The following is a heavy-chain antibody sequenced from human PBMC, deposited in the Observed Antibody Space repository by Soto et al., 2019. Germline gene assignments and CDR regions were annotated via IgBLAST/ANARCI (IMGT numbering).Heavy chain of an antibody. CDR1: GFTFSNAW. J-gene: IGHJ4*02. D-gene: IGHD6-13*01. Sequence: EVQLVESGGGLVKPGGSLRLSCAASGFTFSNAWMSWVRQAPGKGLEWVGRIKSKTDGGTTDYAAPVKGRFTIARDDSKHTLYLQLNSMKTEDTAVYYCTTSSSWYPLDFWGQGTLVTVSS. V-gene: IGHV3-15*01. CDR3: TTSSSWYPLDF. CDR2: IKSKTDGGTT.